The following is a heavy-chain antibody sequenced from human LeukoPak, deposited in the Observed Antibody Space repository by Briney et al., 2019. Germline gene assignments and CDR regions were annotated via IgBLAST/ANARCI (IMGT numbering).Heavy chain of an antibody. V-gene: IGHV4-4*07. CDR3: ARHGKSPLASDSYLLDPFES. CDR2: IYSSGST. Sequence: SETLSLTCTVSGGSISSYYWSWIRQPAGKGLEWIGRIYSSGSTNYNPSLKSRVTMSVDTSKNQFSLRLSCVTAADTAMYYCARHGKSPLASDSYLLDPFESWGQGTLVTVSS. D-gene: IGHD3-16*02. CDR1: GGSISSYY. J-gene: IGHJ4*02.